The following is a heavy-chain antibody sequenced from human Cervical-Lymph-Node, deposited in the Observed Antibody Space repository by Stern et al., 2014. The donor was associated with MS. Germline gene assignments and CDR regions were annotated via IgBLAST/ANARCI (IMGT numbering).Heavy chain of an antibody. CDR3: AKDPRIYDSSGYLDA. Sequence: VQLVESGGGVVQPGRSLRLSWAASGFTFSLYDMHWVRQAPGKGLEWVAVISYDGDNKFYTDSVKGRFTISRDSSKSTLYLQLNSLRPEDTAIYYCAKDPRIYDSSGYLDAWGQGTLVTVSS. J-gene: IGHJ5*02. D-gene: IGHD3-22*01. CDR2: ISYDGDNK. CDR1: GFTFSLYD. V-gene: IGHV3-30*18.